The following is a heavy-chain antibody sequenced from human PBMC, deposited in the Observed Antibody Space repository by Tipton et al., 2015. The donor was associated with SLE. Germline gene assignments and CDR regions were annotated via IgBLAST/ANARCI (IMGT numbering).Heavy chain of an antibody. J-gene: IGHJ5*02. CDR2: INHSGSS. CDR3: ARGKSNGDYGWTRRHWFDP. V-gene: IGHV4-34*01. Sequence: TLSLTCAVYGGSFSAYYWNWIRQPPGKGLEWIGEINHSGSSSYNASLKSRATISVDTSKNQFTLKLSSVTAADTAVYYCARGKSNGDYGWTRRHWFDPWGQGTLVTVSS. D-gene: IGHD4-17*01. CDR1: GGSFSAYY.